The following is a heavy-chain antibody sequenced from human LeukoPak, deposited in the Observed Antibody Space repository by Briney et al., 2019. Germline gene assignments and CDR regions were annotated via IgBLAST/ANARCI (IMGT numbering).Heavy chain of an antibody. CDR3: VRLVAGRGQFDY. CDR1: GYIFTSHW. D-gene: IGHD6-19*01. CDR2: IYPSDSDT. J-gene: IGHJ4*02. Sequence: GESLKISCKGSGYIFTSHWIGWVRQMPEKGLEWMGIIYPSDSDTRYSPSFQDQVTISADKSNNTAYLQWSSLKASDTATYYCVRLVAGRGQFDYWGQGTLVTVSS. V-gene: IGHV5-51*01.